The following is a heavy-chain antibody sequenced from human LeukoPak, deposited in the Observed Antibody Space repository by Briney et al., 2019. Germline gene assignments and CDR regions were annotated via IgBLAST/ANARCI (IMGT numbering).Heavy chain of an antibody. Sequence: WVRQPPGKGLEWIGIIYYSGSTYYNPSLKSRVTISVDTSKNQFSLNLSSVTAADTALYYCARRRTSGYGNWFDPWGQGILVTVSS. CDR2: IYYSGST. D-gene: IGHD5-12*01. V-gene: IGHV4-39*01. J-gene: IGHJ5*02. CDR3: ARRRTSGYGNWFDP.